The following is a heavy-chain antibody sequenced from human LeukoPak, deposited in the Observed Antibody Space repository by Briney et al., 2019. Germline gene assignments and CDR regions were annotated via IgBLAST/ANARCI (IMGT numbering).Heavy chain of an antibody. CDR1: GFTFSSYA. CDR2: ISGSGGST. Sequence: PGGFLRLSCAASGFTFSSYAMSWVRQAPGKGLEWVSAISGSGGSTYYADSVKGRFTISRDNSKNTLYLQMNSLRAEDTAVYYCAKSLRITMIVVVPFDYWGQGTLVTVSS. CDR3: AKSLRITMIVVVPFDY. J-gene: IGHJ4*02. D-gene: IGHD3-22*01. V-gene: IGHV3-23*01.